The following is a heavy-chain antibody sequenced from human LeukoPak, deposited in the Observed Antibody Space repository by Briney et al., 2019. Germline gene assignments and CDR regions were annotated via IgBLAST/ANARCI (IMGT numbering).Heavy chain of an antibody. CDR1: GFTFSSYA. CDR2: ISGSGGST. J-gene: IGHJ4*02. V-gene: IGHV3-23*01. D-gene: IGHD3-22*01. CDR3: AKDGFYDSSGYYSPFDY. Sequence: GGSLRLSCAASGFTFSSYAMSWVHQAPGKGLEWVSAISGSGGSTYYADSVKGRFTISRDNSKNTLYLQMNSLRAEDTAAYYCAKDGFYDSSGYYSPFDYWGQGTLVTVSS.